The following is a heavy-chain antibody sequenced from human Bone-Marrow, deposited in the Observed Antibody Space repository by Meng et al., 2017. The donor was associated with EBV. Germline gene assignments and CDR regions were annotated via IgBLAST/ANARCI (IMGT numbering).Heavy chain of an antibody. D-gene: IGHD6-25*01. V-gene: IGHV3-30-3*01. J-gene: IGHJ5*02. Sequence: QVQLVESGGGVVQPGRALSLPCAASGFTFSSYAMHWVRQAPGKGLEWVAVISYDGSNKYYADSVKGRFTISRDNSKNTLYLQMNSLRAEDTAVYYCARDTHEFTAGGFDPWGQGTLVTVSS. CDR3: ARDTHEFTAGGFDP. CDR2: ISYDGSNK. CDR1: GFTFSSYA.